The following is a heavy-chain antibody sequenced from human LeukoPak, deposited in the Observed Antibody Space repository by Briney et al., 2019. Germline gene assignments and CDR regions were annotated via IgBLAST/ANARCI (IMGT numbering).Heavy chain of an antibody. V-gene: IGHV4-61*01. D-gene: IGHD2/OR15-2a*01. CDR1: GGSISSSSYY. Sequence: SETLSLTCTVSGGSISSSSYYWNWIRQPPGKGLEWIGYIYYSGTTNYNPSLKSRVTISVDTSKNQFSLKLSSVTTADTAVYYCARGFTLFDPWGQGTLVTVSS. CDR3: ARGFTLFDP. CDR2: IYYSGTT. J-gene: IGHJ5*02.